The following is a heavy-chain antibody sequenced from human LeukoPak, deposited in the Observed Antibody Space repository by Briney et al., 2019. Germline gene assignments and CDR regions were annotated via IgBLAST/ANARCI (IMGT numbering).Heavy chain of an antibody. CDR2: ISYDGSNK. V-gene: IGHV3-30-3*01. Sequence: GGSLRLSCAASGFTFSSYAMHWVRQAPGKGLEWVAVISYDGSNKYYADSVKGRFTISRDNSKNTLYLQMSSLRSEDTAVYYCARPYDFWSGYSPDYGMDVWGQGTTVTVSS. J-gene: IGHJ6*02. D-gene: IGHD3-3*01. CDR1: GFTFSSYA. CDR3: ARPYDFWSGYSPDYGMDV.